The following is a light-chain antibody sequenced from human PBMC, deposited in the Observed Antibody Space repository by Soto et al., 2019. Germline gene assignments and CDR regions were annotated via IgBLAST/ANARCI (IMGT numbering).Light chain of an antibody. J-gene: IGLJ2*01. CDR2: QDT. CDR3: QAWDNKIVV. Sequence: SYELTQPPSVSVSLGQTASITCSGDKLGDKYACWYQQKPGQSPVLVIYQDTERPSGIPERFSGSNSGNTATLTISGTQAMDEADYYCQAWDNKIVVFGGGTKLTDL. CDR1: KLGDKY. V-gene: IGLV3-1*01.